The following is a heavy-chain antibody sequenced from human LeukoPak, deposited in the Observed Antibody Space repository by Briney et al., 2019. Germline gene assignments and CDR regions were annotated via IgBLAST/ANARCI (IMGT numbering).Heavy chain of an antibody. Sequence: GGSLRLSCAASGFTFSSYGMHWVRQAPGKGLEWVSSISSSSSYIYYADSVKGRFTISRDNAKNSLYLQMNSLRDEDTAVYYCAPGPPYVTWGQGTLVTVSS. CDR2: ISSSSSYI. CDR3: APGPPYVT. CDR1: GFTFSSYG. J-gene: IGHJ5*02. D-gene: IGHD3-16*01. V-gene: IGHV3-21*01.